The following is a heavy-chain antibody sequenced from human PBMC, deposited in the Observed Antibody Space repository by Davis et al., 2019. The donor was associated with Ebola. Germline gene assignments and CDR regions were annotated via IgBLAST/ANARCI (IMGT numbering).Heavy chain of an antibody. Sequence: GSLRLSCTVSGGSISSYYWSWIRQPPGKGLEWIGYIYSSGNTNSNPSLKSRVTISVDTSKNQFSLKLRSVTAADTAVYFCAGAGYSSGWNFASWGQGTLVTVSS. CDR3: AGAGYSSGWNFAS. D-gene: IGHD6-19*01. CDR2: IYSSGNT. J-gene: IGHJ4*02. CDR1: GGSISSYY. V-gene: IGHV4-59*01.